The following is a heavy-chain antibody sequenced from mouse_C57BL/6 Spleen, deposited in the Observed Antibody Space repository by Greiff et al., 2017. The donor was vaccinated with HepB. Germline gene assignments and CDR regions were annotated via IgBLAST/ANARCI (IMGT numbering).Heavy chain of an antibody. CDR3: ARGGGYSNYDD. D-gene: IGHD2-5*01. CDR2: INPNNGGT. J-gene: IGHJ2*01. CDR1: GYTFTDYY. V-gene: IGHV1-26*01. Sequence: VQLQQSGPELVKPGASVKISCKASGYTFTDYYMNWVKQSHGKSLEWIGDINPNNGGTSYNQKFKGKATLTVDKSSSTAYMELRSLTSEDSAVYYCARGGGYSNYDDWGQGTTLTVSS.